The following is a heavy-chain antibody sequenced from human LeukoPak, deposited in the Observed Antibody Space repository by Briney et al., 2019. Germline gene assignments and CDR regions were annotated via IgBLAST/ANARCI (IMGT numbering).Heavy chain of an antibody. V-gene: IGHV4-38-2*02. D-gene: IGHD6-13*01. Sequence: PSETLSLTCTVSGYSISSGYYWGWIRQPPGKGLEWIGSIYPSGSTYYYPSLKSRATISLDTSKNQFSLKLSSVTAADTAVYYCARAYFSSWYMNWFDPWGQGTLVTVSS. J-gene: IGHJ5*02. CDR1: GYSISSGYY. CDR2: IYPSGST. CDR3: ARAYFSSWYMNWFDP.